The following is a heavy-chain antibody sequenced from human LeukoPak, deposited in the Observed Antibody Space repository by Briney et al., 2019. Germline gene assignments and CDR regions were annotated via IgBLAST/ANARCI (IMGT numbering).Heavy chain of an antibody. D-gene: IGHD4-23*01. CDR1: RFIFSDYS. V-gene: IGHV3-21*01. Sequence: GGSLRLSCAASRFIFSDYSMNWVRQARGEGLEWVSSITSTGRHIYYADSVKGRFTISRDNGKSSLFLQMNSLRAEDTAVYYCARVRSVGGNPRAFDIWGQGTMVTVSS. J-gene: IGHJ3*02. CDR3: ARVRSVGGNPRAFDI. CDR2: ITSTGRHI.